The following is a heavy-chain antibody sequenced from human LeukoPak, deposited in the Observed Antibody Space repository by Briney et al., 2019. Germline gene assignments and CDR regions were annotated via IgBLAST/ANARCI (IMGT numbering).Heavy chain of an antibody. CDR3: AREVSKYAYGDYAY. D-gene: IGHD4-17*01. V-gene: IGHV1-2*06. CDR2: INPNSGGT. Sequence: ASVKVSCKASGYTFTGYYMHWVRQAPGQGLEWMGRINPNSGGTSYAQKFQGRVTMTRDTSISTAYMELSRLRSDDTAVYYCAREVSKYAYGDYAYWGQGTLVTVSS. J-gene: IGHJ4*02. CDR1: GYTFTGYY.